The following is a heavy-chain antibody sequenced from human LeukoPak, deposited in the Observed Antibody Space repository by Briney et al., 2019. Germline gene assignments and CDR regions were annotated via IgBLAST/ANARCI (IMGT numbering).Heavy chain of an antibody. Sequence: PETLSLTCTVSGGSISSYYWSWIRQPPGKGLEWIGYIYYSGSTNYNPSLKSRVTISVDTSKNQFSLKLSSVTAADTAVYYCARLGYDSSGLPSHFDYWGQGTLVTVSS. V-gene: IGHV4-59*08. CDR3: ARLGYDSSGLPSHFDY. CDR2: IYYSGST. D-gene: IGHD3-22*01. CDR1: GGSISSYY. J-gene: IGHJ4*02.